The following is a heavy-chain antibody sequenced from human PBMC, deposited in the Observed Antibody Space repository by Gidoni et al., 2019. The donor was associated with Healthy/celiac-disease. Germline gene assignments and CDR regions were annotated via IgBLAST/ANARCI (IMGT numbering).Heavy chain of an antibody. D-gene: IGHD6-13*01. V-gene: IGHV1-69*01. CDR2: ILPIFGTA. CDR3: ARFQSSSWLKPLDY. J-gene: IGHJ4*02. Sequence: QVQLVQSGAEVKKPGASVKVSCNASGGTFSSYAITWVRQAPGQGLEWMGGILPIFGTANYAQKFQGRVTITADESTSTAYMELSSLRSEDTDVYYCARFQSSSWLKPLDYWGQGTLVTVSS. CDR1: GGTFSSYA.